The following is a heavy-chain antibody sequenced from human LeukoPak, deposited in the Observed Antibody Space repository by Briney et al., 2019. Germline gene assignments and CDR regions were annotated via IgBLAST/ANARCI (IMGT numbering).Heavy chain of an antibody. V-gene: IGHV3-23*01. CDR3: AKTPREWRLYYYYYMDV. J-gene: IGHJ6*03. CDR2: ISGSDGST. CDR1: GFTFSSYA. Sequence: GGSLRLSCAASGFTFSSYAMSWVRQAPGKGLEWVSAISGSDGSTYYADSVKGRFTISRDNSKNTLYLQMNSLRAEDTAVYYCAKTPREWRLYYYYYMDVWGKGTTVTVSS. D-gene: IGHD3-3*01.